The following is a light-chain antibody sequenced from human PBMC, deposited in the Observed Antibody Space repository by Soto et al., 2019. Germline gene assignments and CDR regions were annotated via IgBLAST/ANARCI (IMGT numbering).Light chain of an antibody. J-gene: IGKJ4*01. Sequence: ENVLTQSPGTLSLSPGERATLSCRASQSVSLNYVAWYQQKPGQTPKVLIYRASTRATGIPDRFSSSGSGTYFTLTYSRMEPEDFAVYYCQQYGSAPLTFGGVTKVEIK. V-gene: IGKV3-20*01. CDR2: RAS. CDR1: QSVSLNY. CDR3: QQYGSAPLT.